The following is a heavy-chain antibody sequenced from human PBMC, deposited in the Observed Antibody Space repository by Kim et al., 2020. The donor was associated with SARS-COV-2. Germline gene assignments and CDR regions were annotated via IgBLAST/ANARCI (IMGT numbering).Heavy chain of an antibody. J-gene: IGHJ3*02. D-gene: IGHD1-26*01. CDR3: ARRLLGATGLASAFDI. CDR1: GGSFSGYY. CDR2: INHSGST. Sequence: SETLSLTCAVYGGSFSGYYWSWIRQPPGKGLEWIGEINHSGSTNYNPSLKSRVTISVETSKNQFSLKLSSVTAADTAVYNCARRLLGATGLASAFDIWGQGTMVTVSS. V-gene: IGHV4-34*01.